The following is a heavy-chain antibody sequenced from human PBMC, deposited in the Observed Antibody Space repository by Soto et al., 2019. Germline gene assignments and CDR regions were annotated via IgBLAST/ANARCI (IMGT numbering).Heavy chain of an antibody. D-gene: IGHD6-19*01. Sequence: ASVKVSCKASGYTFTSYGISWVRQAPGQGLEWMGWISAYNGNTNYAQKLQGRGTMTTDTSTSTAYMELRSLRSDDTAVYYCARAIVGGWFHYYYMDVWGKGTTVTVSS. CDR1: GYTFTSYG. CDR3: ARAIVGGWFHYYYMDV. V-gene: IGHV1-18*01. CDR2: ISAYNGNT. J-gene: IGHJ6*03.